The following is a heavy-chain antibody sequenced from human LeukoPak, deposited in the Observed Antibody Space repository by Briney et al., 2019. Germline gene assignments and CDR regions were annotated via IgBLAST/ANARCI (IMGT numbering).Heavy chain of an antibody. D-gene: IGHD7-27*01. V-gene: IGHV4-34*01. CDR3: ATNTWGWYFDL. CDR1: GGSFSGYY. Sequence: SETLSLTCAVYGGSFSGYYWSWIRQPPGKGLEWIGEINHSGSTNYNPPLKSRVTISVDTSKNQFSLKLSSVTAADTAVYYCATNTWGWYFDLWGRGTLVTVSS. CDR2: INHSGST. J-gene: IGHJ2*01.